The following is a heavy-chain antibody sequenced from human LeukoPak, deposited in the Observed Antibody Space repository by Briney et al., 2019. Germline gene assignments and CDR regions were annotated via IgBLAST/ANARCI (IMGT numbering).Heavy chain of an antibody. Sequence: GESLKISCKGSGYSFTSYWIGWVRPMPGKGLEWMGIIYPGDSDTRSSPSFQGQVTISADKSISTAYLQWSSLKASDTAMYYCARMGCSSTSCYAGAHHYYGMDVWGQGTTVTVSS. D-gene: IGHD2-2*01. V-gene: IGHV5-51*01. CDR3: ARMGCSSTSCYAGAHHYYGMDV. J-gene: IGHJ6*02. CDR2: IYPGDSDT. CDR1: GYSFTSYW.